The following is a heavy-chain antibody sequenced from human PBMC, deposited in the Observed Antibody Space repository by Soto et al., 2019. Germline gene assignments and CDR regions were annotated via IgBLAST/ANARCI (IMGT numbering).Heavy chain of an antibody. J-gene: IGHJ6*03. CDR2: ISGSGGST. CDR1: GFTFSSYA. Sequence: GGSLRLSCAASGFTFSSYAMSWVRQVPGKGLEWVSAISGSGGSTYYADSVKGRFTISRDNSKNTLYLQMNSLRAEDTAVYYCAKSPRGYYYYMDVWGKGTTVTVSS. CDR3: AKSPRGYYYYMDV. V-gene: IGHV3-23*01.